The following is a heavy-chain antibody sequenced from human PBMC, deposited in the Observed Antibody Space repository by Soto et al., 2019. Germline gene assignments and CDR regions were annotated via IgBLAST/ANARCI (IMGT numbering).Heavy chain of an antibody. D-gene: IGHD3-3*01. CDR3: AHMGMVSIFGVVIIPDAFDI. CDR2: IYWDDDK. V-gene: IGHV2-5*02. J-gene: IGHJ3*02. Sequence: QITLKESGPTLVNPTQPLTLTCTFSGFSLSTSGVGVGWIRQPPGKALEWLALIYWDDDKRYSPSLKSRLTITKDTSKNQVVLTMTNMDPVDTATYYCAHMGMVSIFGVVIIPDAFDIWGQGTMVTVSS. CDR1: GFSLSTSGVG.